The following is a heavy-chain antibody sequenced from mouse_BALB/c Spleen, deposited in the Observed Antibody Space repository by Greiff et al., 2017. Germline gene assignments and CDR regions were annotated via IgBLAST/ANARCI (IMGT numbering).Heavy chain of an antibody. V-gene: IGHV5-6-5*01. Sequence: EVQVVESGGGLVKPGGSLKLSCAASGFTFSSYAMSWVRQTPEKRLEWVASISSGGSTYYPDSVKGRFTISRDNARNILYLQMSSLRSEDTAMYYCARGLLLRLREGAMDYWGQGTSVTVSS. D-gene: IGHD1-2*01. J-gene: IGHJ4*01. CDR1: GFTFSSYA. CDR3: ARGLLLRLREGAMDY. CDR2: ISSGGST.